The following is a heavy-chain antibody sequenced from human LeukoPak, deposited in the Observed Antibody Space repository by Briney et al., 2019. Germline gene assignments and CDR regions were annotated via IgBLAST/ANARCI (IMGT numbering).Heavy chain of an antibody. Sequence: PSETLSLTCTVSGGSISSSSYYWGWIRQPPGKGLEWIGSIYYSGSTYYNPSLKSRVTISVDTSKNQFSLKLSSVTAADTAVYYCARHEFYCSGGSCYSVNWFDPWGQGTLVTVSS. D-gene: IGHD2-15*01. CDR1: GGSISSSSYY. J-gene: IGHJ5*02. CDR3: ARHEFYCSGGSCYSVNWFDP. V-gene: IGHV4-39*01. CDR2: IYYSGST.